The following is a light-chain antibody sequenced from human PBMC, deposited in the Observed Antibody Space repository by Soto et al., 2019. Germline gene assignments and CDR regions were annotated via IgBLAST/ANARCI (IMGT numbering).Light chain of an antibody. CDR3: QQYNNWPRST. V-gene: IGKV3-15*01. CDR2: GTS. Sequence: EIVMTQSPATLSLSPGERGTLSCRASQNAGSNLAWYQQKPGQAPRLLIYGTSTRATRIPARFSGSGSGTDFTLTIISLQAEDFAIFFCQQYNNWPRSTFGGGTTVEIK. J-gene: IGKJ4*01. CDR1: QNAGSN.